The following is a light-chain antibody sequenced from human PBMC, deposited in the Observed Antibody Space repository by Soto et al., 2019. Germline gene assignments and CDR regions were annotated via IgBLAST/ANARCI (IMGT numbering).Light chain of an antibody. CDR2: AAS. CDR1: QAISTH. J-gene: IGKJ4*01. Sequence: DIQMTQSPSSVSVSVGERVTLTCRASQAISTHLAWYQQKPGKAPKLLVYAASSLQSGVPSRFSGSGSGTDFTLTISSLQPEDFAIYYCQHANNFPRTFGEGTKVEIK. V-gene: IGKV1D-12*01. CDR3: QHANNFPRT.